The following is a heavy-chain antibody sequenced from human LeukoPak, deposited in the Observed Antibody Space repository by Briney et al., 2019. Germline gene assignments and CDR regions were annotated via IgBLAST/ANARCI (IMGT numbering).Heavy chain of an antibody. J-gene: IGHJ5*02. CDR2: IYHSGST. CDR1: GGSISSGGYS. D-gene: IGHD3-10*01. V-gene: IGHV4-30-2*01. CDR3: ARDSGSFAFDP. Sequence: SQTLSLTCAVSGGSISSGGYSWSWIRQPPGKGLEWIGYIYHSGSTYYNPSLKSRVTISVDRSKNQFSLKLSSVTAADTAVYYCARDSGSFAFDPWGQGTLVTVSS.